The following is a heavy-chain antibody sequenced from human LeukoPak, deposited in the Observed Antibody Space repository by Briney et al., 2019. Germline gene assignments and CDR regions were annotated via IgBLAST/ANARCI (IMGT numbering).Heavy chain of an antibody. Sequence: PSETLSLTCAVYGGSFSGYYWSWIRQPPGKGLEWIGEINHSGSTNYNPSLKSRVTISVDTSKNQFSLKLSSVTAADTAVYYCARGRGDGYNDPRHADFDYWGQGTLVTVSS. CDR2: INHSGST. CDR1: GGSFSGYY. CDR3: ARGRGDGYNDPRHADFDY. J-gene: IGHJ4*02. D-gene: IGHD5-24*01. V-gene: IGHV4-34*01.